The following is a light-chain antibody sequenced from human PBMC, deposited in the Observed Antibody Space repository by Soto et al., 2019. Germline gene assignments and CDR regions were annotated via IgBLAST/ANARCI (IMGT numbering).Light chain of an antibody. CDR3: RQYNNWPPYT. Sequence: EMVMTQSPATLSVSPGERATLSCRASYSVSSHFAWSQQKPGQAPRLLIYDASTTATGIPARFSGSGSGTEFTLTISSLQSEDFAVYYGRQYNNWPPYTFGQGTKLEIK. V-gene: IGKV3-15*01. CDR1: YSVSSH. J-gene: IGKJ2*01. CDR2: DAS.